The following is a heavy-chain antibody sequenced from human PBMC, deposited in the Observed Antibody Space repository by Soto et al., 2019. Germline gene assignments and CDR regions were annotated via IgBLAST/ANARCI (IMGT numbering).Heavy chain of an antibody. CDR3: AKDYEGYYDDYG. D-gene: IGHD3-16*01. Sequence: GGSLRLSCAASGFTFNSYSMHWFRQAPGKGLEWVAVISFAGDNIHYADSVRGRFTISRDNSQNTLYLQMNSLRRDDTAVYYCAKDYEGYYDDYGWGQGTLVTVSS. V-gene: IGHV3-30*04. J-gene: IGHJ4*02. CDR1: GFTFNSYS. CDR2: ISFAGDNI.